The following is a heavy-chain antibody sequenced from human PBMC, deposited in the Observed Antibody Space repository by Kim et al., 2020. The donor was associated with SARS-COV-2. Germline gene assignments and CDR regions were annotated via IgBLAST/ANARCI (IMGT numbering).Heavy chain of an antibody. V-gene: IGHV3-23*01. CDR3: AKLVELGSGDY. Sequence: GGSLRLSCAASGFTFSSYAMSWVRQAPGKGLEWVSAISGSGGSTYYADSVKGRFTISRDNSKNTLYLQMISLRTEDTAVYYCAKLVELGSGDYWGQGTLVTVSP. D-gene: IGHD1-7*01. CDR2: ISGSGGST. J-gene: IGHJ4*02. CDR1: GFTFSSYA.